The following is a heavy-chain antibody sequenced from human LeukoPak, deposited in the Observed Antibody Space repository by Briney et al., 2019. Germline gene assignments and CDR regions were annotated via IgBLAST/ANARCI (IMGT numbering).Heavy chain of an antibody. CDR2: IHYRGST. Sequence: SETLSLTCTVSGGSISHFYWSWIRQSPGKGLEWIGYIHYRGSTNYNPSLKSRATISVATSKSQFSLKLSSVTAADTAIYYCARARDITVAGTWGDNWFDPWGQGTLVTVSS. CDR1: GGSISHFY. D-gene: IGHD6-19*01. J-gene: IGHJ5*02. V-gene: IGHV4-59*01. CDR3: ARARDITVAGTWGDNWFDP.